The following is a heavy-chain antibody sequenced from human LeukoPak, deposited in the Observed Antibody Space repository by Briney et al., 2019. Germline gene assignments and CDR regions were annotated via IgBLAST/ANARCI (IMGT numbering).Heavy chain of an antibody. J-gene: IGHJ5*02. Sequence: SETLSLTCTVSGGSINSGNYFWGWIRQPPGKGLEWIGSISSSGSTYYNAPLRSRVTISADTSKNQFSLKVNSVTAADTAVYYCARRRAYNWYDPWGQGTLITVSS. V-gene: IGHV4-39*01. CDR2: ISSSGST. CDR1: GGSINSGNYF. CDR3: ARRRAYNWYDP.